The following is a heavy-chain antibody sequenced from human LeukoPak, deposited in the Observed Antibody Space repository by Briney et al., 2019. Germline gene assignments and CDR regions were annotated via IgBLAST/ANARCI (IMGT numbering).Heavy chain of an antibody. Sequence: GGSLRLSCAASGFTFSSYSMNWVRQAPGKGQEWVSYISSSSTIYYADSVKGRFTISRDNAKNSLYLQMNSLRAEDTAVYYCASGYSGYDTGFDYWGQGTLVTVSS. D-gene: IGHD5-12*01. V-gene: IGHV3-48*01. CDR3: ASGYSGYDTGFDY. CDR2: ISSSSTI. J-gene: IGHJ4*02. CDR1: GFTFSSYS.